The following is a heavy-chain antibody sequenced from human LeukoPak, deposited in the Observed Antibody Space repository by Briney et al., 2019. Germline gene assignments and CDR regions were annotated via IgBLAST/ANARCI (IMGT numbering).Heavy chain of an antibody. D-gene: IGHD6-19*01. J-gene: IGHJ4*02. CDR1: GFTYGDYV. CDR2: IRCKAYGGTT. Sequence: GGSLTLSCTPSGFTYGDYVMSWVRQAPGKGLEWVGFIRCKAYGGTTEYAASVKGRFTISRDDSKSIAYLQMNSLKTEDTAVYYCTRGQQWLVRGYFDYWGQGTLVTVSS. CDR3: TRGQQWLVRGYFDY. V-gene: IGHV3-49*04.